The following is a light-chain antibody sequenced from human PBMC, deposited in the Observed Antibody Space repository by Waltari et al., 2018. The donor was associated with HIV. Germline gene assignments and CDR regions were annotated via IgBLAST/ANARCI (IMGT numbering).Light chain of an antibody. CDR1: NNDIGLFNY. J-gene: IGLJ3*02. Sequence: GVSITISCVGTNNDIGLFNYVSWYRHLPDIPPQLVIYDVTRRPSGVSSRFSGSKSGNTASLTISGLQTDDEGHYYCSSSSSSGSVLFGGGTKVTV. CDR3: SSSSSSGSVL. V-gene: IGLV2-14*01. CDR2: DVT.